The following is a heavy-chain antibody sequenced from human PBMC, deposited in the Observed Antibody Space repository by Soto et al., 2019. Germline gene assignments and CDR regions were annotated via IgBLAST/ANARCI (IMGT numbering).Heavy chain of an antibody. J-gene: IGHJ6*03. V-gene: IGHV1-8*01. Sequence: ASVKVSCKASGYTFTSYDINWVRQATGQGLEWMGWMIPNSGNTGYAQKFQGRVTMTRNTSISTAYMELSSLRSEDTAVYYCARGLVVAGYYYYYYMDVWGKGTTVTVSS. CDR3: ARGLVVAGYYYYYYMDV. CDR2: MIPNSGNT. CDR1: GYTFTSYD. D-gene: IGHD2-15*01.